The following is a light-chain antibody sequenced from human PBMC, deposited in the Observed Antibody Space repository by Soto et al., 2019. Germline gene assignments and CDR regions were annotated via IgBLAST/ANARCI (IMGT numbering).Light chain of an antibody. CDR1: GSNIGAGYD. J-gene: IGLJ1*01. CDR2: SNS. CDR3: QSYDTSLNAYV. Sequence: QPVLTQPPSVSGAPGQRVTISCTGSGSNIGAGYDVHWYQQLPGSAPKVVIYSNSNRPSGVPDRFSGSRSSTSASLAITGLQAEDEADYYCQSYDTSLNAYVFGTGTKLTVL. V-gene: IGLV1-40*01.